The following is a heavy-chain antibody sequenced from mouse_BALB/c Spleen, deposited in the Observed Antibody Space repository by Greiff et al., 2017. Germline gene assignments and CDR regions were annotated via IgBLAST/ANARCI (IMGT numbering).Heavy chain of an antibody. Sequence: QVQLKESGAELARPGASVKMSCKASGYTFTSYTMHWVKQRPGQGLEWIGYINPSSGYTNYNQKFKDKATLTADKSSSTAYMQLSSLTSEDSAVYYCARAYYGNYYAMDYCGQGTSVTVSA. J-gene: IGHJ4*01. CDR2: INPSSGYT. CDR1: GYTFTSYT. V-gene: IGHV1-4*01. D-gene: IGHD2-10*01. CDR3: ARAYYGNYYAMDY.